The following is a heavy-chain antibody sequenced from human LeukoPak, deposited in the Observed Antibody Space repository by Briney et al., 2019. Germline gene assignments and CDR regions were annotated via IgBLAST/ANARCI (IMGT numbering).Heavy chain of an antibody. V-gene: IGHV3-11*04. CDR2: ISSSGSTI. D-gene: IGHD3-10*01. CDR3: AREELLWFGEFPQYYYYYYMDV. CDR1: GFTFSDYY. J-gene: IGHJ6*03. Sequence: GGSLRLSCAASGFTFSDYYMSRIRQAPGKGLEWVSYISSSGSTIYYADSVKGRFTISRDNAKNSLYLQMNSLRAEDTAVYYCAREELLWFGEFPQYYYYYYMDVWGKGTTVTVSS.